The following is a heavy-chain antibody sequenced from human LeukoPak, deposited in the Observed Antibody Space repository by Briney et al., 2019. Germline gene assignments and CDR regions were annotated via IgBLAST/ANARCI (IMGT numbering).Heavy chain of an antibody. J-gene: IGHJ4*02. D-gene: IGHD3-3*01. CDR2: IWYDGSNK. CDR1: GFTFSSYG. Sequence: PGRSLRLSCAASGFTFSSYGMHWVRQAPGKGLEWVAVIWYDGSNKYYADSVKGRFTISRDNSKNTLYLQMNSLRAEDTAVYYCAKGSRAYYDFWSGYCYFDYWGQGTLVTVSS. V-gene: IGHV3-33*06. CDR3: AKGSRAYYDFWSGYCYFDY.